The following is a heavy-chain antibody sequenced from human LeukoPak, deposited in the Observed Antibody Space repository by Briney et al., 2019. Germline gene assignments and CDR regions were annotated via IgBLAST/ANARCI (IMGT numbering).Heavy chain of an antibody. Sequence: ASVTVSCKASGYTFTSYGISWVRQAPGKGLEWVSCVSGSGGRGATYYTDSVKGRFTISRDNAKNTMYLQMNSLSGEDTAIYYCAKDIAASGLPRIFDFWGQGTLVTVSS. CDR1: GYTFTSYG. V-gene: IGHV3-23*01. CDR2: VSGSGGRGAT. CDR3: AKDIAASGLPRIFDF. J-gene: IGHJ4*02. D-gene: IGHD6-13*01.